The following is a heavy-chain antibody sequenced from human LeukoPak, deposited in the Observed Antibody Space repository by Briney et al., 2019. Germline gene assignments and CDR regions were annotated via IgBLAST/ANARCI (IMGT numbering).Heavy chain of an antibody. V-gene: IGHV4-59*12. CDR1: GGSISSYY. J-gene: IGHJ4*02. CDR3: ARDREGLPDY. Sequence: SETLSLTCTVSGGSISSYYWSWIWQPPGKGLEWIGYIYYSGTTNYNPSLKSRVTISVDTSKNQFSLKLSSVTAADTAVYYCARDREGLPDYWGQGTLVTVSS. D-gene: IGHD1-14*01. CDR2: IYYSGTT.